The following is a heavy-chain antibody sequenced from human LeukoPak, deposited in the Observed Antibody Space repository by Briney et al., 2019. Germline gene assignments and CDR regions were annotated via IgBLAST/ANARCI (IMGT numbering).Heavy chain of an antibody. CDR1: GFTFDDYG. V-gene: IGHV3-20*04. CDR2: INWNGGST. D-gene: IGHD3-22*01. CDR3: AREKGSSGYYFEVGYFDY. Sequence: AGGSLRLSCAASGFTFDDYGMSWVRHAPGKGLEWVSGINWNGGSTVYADSVKGRFTISRDNAKNSLYLQMNSLRAEDTALYYCAREKGSSGYYFEVGYFDYWGQGTLVTVSS. J-gene: IGHJ4*02.